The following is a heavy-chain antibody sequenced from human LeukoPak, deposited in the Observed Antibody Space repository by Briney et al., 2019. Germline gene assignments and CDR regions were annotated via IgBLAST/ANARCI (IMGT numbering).Heavy chain of an antibody. CDR1: GFTFSSYG. V-gene: IGHV3-30*18. Sequence: GGSLRLSCAASGFTFSSYGMHWVRQAPGKGLEWVAVISYDGSNKYYADSVKGRFTISRDNSKNTLYLQMNSLRAEDTAVYYCAKDHSGSPNPWGQGTLVTVSS. J-gene: IGHJ5*02. CDR2: ISYDGSNK. D-gene: IGHD1-26*01. CDR3: AKDHSGSPNP.